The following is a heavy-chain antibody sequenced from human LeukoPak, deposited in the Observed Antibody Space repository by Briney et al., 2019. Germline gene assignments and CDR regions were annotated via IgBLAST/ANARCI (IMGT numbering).Heavy chain of an antibody. CDR2: ISYDGSYK. V-gene: IGHV3-30*18. J-gene: IGHJ4*02. Sequence: GGSLRLSCAASGFTFSSYVMHWVRQAPGKGLEWVAIISYDGSYKYYADSVKGRFTISRDNSKNTLYLQMNSLRAEDTAVYYCAKDPRRYSRTGGYFDYWGQGTLVTVSS. CDR1: GFTFSSYV. D-gene: IGHD6-13*01. CDR3: AKDPRRYSRTGGYFDY.